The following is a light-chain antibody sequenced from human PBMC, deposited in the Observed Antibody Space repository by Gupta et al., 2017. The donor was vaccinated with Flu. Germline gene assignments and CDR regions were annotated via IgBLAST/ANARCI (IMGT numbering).Light chain of an antibody. CDR3: QWENRYSWT. V-gene: IGKV1-5*03. CDR1: QSISSW. Sequence: PATLCASVGGRVTSTSRARQSISSWLDWYQQKPGEPPKLLIYMAYSLDSGVPSRFDGSGCGTEFTLTISIRHPDDFANYYWQWENRYSWTFGQGTKVEIK. J-gene: IGKJ1*01. CDR2: MAY.